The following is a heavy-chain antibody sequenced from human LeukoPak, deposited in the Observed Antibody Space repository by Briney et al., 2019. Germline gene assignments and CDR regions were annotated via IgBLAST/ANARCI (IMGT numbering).Heavy chain of an antibody. CDR1: GGSISSSNW. J-gene: IGHJ3*02. D-gene: IGHD3-22*01. CDR3: ARVQYDSSGYYPDAFDI. CDR2: IYHSGST. Sequence: PSETLSLTCAVSGGSISSSNWWSWVRQPPGKGLEWIGEIYHSGSTNYNPSLKSRVTISVDKSKNQFSLKLSSVTAADTGVYYCARVQYDSSGYYPDAFDIWGQGTMVTVSS. V-gene: IGHV4-4*02.